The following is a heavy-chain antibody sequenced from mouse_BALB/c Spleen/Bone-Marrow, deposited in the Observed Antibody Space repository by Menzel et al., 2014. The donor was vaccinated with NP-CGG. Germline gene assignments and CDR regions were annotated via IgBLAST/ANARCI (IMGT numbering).Heavy chain of an antibody. CDR1: RFTFSSYG. V-gene: IGHV5-6-3*01. D-gene: IGHD1-1*01. Sequence: EVKLVESGGGSVQPGGFLKLSCAASRFTFSSYGMSWVRQTPDKRLELVATINSNGGSTYYPDSVKGRFTISRDNAKNTLYLQMSSLKSEDTAMYYCARDRYYGYAMDYWGQGTSVTVSS. J-gene: IGHJ4*01. CDR2: INSNGGST. CDR3: ARDRYYGYAMDY.